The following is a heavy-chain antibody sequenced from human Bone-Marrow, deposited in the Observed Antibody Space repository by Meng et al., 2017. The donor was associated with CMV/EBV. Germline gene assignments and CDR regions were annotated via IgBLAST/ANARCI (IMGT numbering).Heavy chain of an antibody. CDR3: ARDGEQWLVGGRTYYYYGMDV. CDR2: IIPILGIA. D-gene: IGHD6-19*01. V-gene: IGHV1-69*10. CDR1: GGTFSSYA. J-gene: IGHJ6*02. Sequence: SVKVSCKASGGTFSSYAISWVRQAPGQGLEWMGGIIPILGIANYAQKFQGRVPITADKSTSTAYMELSSLRSEDTAVYYCARDGEQWLVGGRTYYYYGMDVWGQGTTVTVSS.